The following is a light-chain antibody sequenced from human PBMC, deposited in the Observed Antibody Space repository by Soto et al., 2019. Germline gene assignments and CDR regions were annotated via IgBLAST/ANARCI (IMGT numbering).Light chain of an antibody. CDR2: AAS. CDR1: QGISTY. Sequence: DIQMAQSPSSLSASVGDRVTITCRASQGISTYLVWYQQKPGTVPKLLIFAASTLQSGVPSRFTGSGSGTDFTITISSLQTEDVATYYCQNYNGAPWTFGQGTKVEIK. CDR3: QNYNGAPWT. J-gene: IGKJ1*01. V-gene: IGKV1-27*01.